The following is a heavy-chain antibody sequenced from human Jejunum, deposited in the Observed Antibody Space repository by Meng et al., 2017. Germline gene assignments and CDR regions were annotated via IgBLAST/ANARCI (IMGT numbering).Heavy chain of an antibody. CDR1: GFTFSSYW. V-gene: IGHV3-7*01. D-gene: IGHD4-17*01. CDR3: ARERGGKSAVTTSGRPHDY. J-gene: IGHJ4*02. CDR2: IKQDGSEK. Sequence: GESLKISCAASGFTFSSYWMSWVRQAPGKGLEWVANIKQDGSEKYYVDSVKGRFTISRDNAKNSLYLQMNSLRAEDTAVYYCARERGGKSAVTTSGRPHDYWGQGTLVTVSS.